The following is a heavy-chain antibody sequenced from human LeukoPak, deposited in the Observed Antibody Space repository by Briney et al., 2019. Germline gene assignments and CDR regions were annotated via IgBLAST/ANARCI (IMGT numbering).Heavy chain of an antibody. J-gene: IGHJ3*02. V-gene: IGHV3-21*01. CDR1: GFTFSDFA. CDR3: TSDRNDYGDPDAFDI. D-gene: IGHD4-17*01. Sequence: GGSLRLSCAASGFTFSDFAMNWVRQAPGKGLEWVSSITRVSTYTYYSESVQGRFTISRDNHKDLLYLQLNSLRGDDSGIYYCTSDRNDYGDPDAFDIWCQVTVVTVSS. CDR2: ITRVSTYT.